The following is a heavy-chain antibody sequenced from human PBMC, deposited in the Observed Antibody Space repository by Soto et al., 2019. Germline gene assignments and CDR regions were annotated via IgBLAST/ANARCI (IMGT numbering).Heavy chain of an antibody. CDR2: ISWNSGSI. J-gene: IGHJ4*02. Sequence: EVQLVESGGGLVQPGRSLRLSCAASGFTFDDYAMHWVRQAPGKGLEWVSGISWNSGSIGYADSVKGRFTISGDNAKNSLYLQMNSLRAEDTALYYCAKGLKGHAAAAAWPRDYWGQGTLVTVSS. CDR1: GFTFDDYA. CDR3: AKGLKGHAAAAAWPRDY. V-gene: IGHV3-9*01. D-gene: IGHD6-13*01.